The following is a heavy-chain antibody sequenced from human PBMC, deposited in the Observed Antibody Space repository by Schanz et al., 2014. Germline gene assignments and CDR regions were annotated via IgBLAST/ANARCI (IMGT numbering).Heavy chain of an antibody. CDR3: ARGSGTFDS. D-gene: IGHD3-3*01. V-gene: IGHV3-23*01. CDR1: GFTFRRYG. J-gene: IGHJ4*02. CDR2: IDGDGGGP. Sequence: EVQMLESGGCLVQPGGSLRLSCVASGFTFRRYGMSWVRQAPGKGLEWVSVIDGDGGGPNYVDSVKGRFTISRDNSDNTLYLQMNNLRAEDTAVYYCARGSGTFDSWGQGTLVTVSS.